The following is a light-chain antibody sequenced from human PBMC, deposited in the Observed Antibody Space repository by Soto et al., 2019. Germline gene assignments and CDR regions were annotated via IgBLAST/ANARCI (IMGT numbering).Light chain of an antibody. V-gene: IGKV1-9*01. J-gene: IGKJ1*01. CDR3: QQYNNWPPWT. Sequence: DIQMTQSPPFLSASVGDIVTITCRASQNIRTYLTWYQQKPGKAPKLLILGAVILQSGVPSRFSGSGSGTEFTLTISSLQSEDFAVYYCQQYNNWPPWTFGQGTKVDIK. CDR1: QNIRTY. CDR2: GAV.